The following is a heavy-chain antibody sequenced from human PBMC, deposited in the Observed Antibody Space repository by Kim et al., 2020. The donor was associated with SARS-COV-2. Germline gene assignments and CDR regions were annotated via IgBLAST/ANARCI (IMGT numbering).Heavy chain of an antibody. CDR2: ISGSGGST. D-gene: IGHD1-26*01. V-gene: IGHV3-23*01. Sequence: GGSLRLSCAASGFTFSSYAMSWVRQAPGKGLEWVSAISGSGGSTYYADSVKGRFTISRDNSKNTLYLQMNSLRAEDTAVYYCARGKRGEPNAFDIWGQGTMVTVSS. CDR3: ARGKRGEPNAFDI. J-gene: IGHJ3*02. CDR1: GFTFSSYA.